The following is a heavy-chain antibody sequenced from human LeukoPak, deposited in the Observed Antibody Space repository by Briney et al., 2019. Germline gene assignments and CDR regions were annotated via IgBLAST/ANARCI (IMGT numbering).Heavy chain of an antibody. CDR3: ARTCSSTTCYSDY. V-gene: IGHV3-48*02. D-gene: IGHD2-2*01. Sequence: TGGSLRLSCGASGFTFSSYEMNWVRQAPGKGLEWVSYISSSSSTKYYADSVKGRFTISRDNAKNSLYLQMNSLRDEDTAVYYCARTCSSTTCYSDYWGQGTLVTVSS. J-gene: IGHJ4*02. CDR1: GFTFSSYE. CDR2: ISSSSSTK.